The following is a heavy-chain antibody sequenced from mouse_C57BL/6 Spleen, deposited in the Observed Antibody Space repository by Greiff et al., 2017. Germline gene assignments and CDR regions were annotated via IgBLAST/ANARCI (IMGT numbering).Heavy chain of an antibody. D-gene: IGHD1-1*01. CDR2: IYPGGGYT. J-gene: IGHJ4*01. CDR1: GYTFTNYW. Sequence: QVQLQQSGAELVRPGTSVKMSCKASGYTFTNYWIGWAKQRPGHGLEWIGDIYPGGGYTNYNEKFKGKATLTADKSSSTAYMQFSSLTSEDSAIYYCARRGGLLDSAMDYWGQGTSVTVSS. V-gene: IGHV1-63*01. CDR3: ARRGGLLDSAMDY.